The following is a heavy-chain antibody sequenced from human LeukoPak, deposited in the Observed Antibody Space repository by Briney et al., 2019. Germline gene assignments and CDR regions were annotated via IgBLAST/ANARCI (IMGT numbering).Heavy chain of an antibody. CDR2: INPNSGGT. J-gene: IGHJ5*02. D-gene: IGHD6-13*01. Sequence: VASVKVSCKASGYTFTNYGISWVRQAPGQGVEWMGWINPNSGGTNYAQKFQGRVTMTRDTSISTAYMELSRLRSDDTAVYYCARERAAAGNLFDPWGQGTLVTVSS. V-gene: IGHV1-2*02. CDR3: ARERAAAGNLFDP. CDR1: GYTFTNYG.